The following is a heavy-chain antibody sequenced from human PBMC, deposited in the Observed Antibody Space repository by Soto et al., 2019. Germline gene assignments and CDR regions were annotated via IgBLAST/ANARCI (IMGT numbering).Heavy chain of an antibody. CDR1: GFLFNDYN. J-gene: IGHJ4*01. V-gene: IGHV3-11*05. D-gene: IGHD1-26*01. Sequence: QVQLVESGGGLVKPGESLRLSCVASGFLFNDYNMNWVRQAPGKGLEWVSYIGTSGSDSTYADSVKGRFTISRENAKNSLSLQMNSLRAEYTGLYYCAEYSGAPMHANDRKRAFDYRGHGTLVTVSS. CDR3: AEYSGAPMHANDRKRAFDY. CDR2: IGTSGSDS.